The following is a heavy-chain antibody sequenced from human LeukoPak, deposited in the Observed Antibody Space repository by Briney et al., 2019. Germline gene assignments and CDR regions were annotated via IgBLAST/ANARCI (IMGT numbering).Heavy chain of an antibody. CDR1: GFTFSSYG. CDR2: ISYDGSNK. D-gene: IGHD4-17*01. J-gene: IGHJ4*02. V-gene: IGHV3-30*03. CDR3: ARGHESGDYYFDS. Sequence: GGSLRLSCAASGFTFSSYGMHWVRQAPGKGLEWVAVISYDGSNKYYADSVKGRFTISRDNSKNTLYLQMNNLRTEDTALFYCARGHESGDYYFDSWGQGTLVTVSS.